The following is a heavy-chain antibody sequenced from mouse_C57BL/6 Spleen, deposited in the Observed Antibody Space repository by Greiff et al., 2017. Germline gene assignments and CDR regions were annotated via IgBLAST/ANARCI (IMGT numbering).Heavy chain of an antibody. V-gene: IGHV1-7*01. CDR3: ARSGYYADYFDD. CDR1: GYTFTSYW. Sequence: VQLQQSGAELAKPGASVKLSCKASGYTFTSYWMHWVKQRPGQGLEWIGYINPSSGYTTYNQKFKDKATLPADKSSSTAYMQLSSLTYEDSAVYYCARSGYYADYFDDWGKGTTLTVSS. CDR2: INPSSGYT. D-gene: IGHD2-3*01. J-gene: IGHJ2*01.